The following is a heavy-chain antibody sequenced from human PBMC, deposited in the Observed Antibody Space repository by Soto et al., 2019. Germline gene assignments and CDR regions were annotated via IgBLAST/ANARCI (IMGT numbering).Heavy chain of an antibody. J-gene: IGHJ4*02. CDR1: GFTFSSYS. CDR3: ARDRHPEDIVVVVAAAFDY. Sequence: PGGSLRLSCASSGFTFSSYSMNWVRQAPGKGLEWVSSISSSSSYIYYADSVKGRFTISRDNAKNSLYLQMNSLRAEDTAVYYCARDRHPEDIVVVVAAAFDYWGQGTLVTVSS. D-gene: IGHD2-15*01. CDR2: ISSSSSYI. V-gene: IGHV3-21*01.